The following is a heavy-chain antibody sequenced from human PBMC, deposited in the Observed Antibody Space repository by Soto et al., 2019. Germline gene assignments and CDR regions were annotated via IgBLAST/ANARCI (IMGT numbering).Heavy chain of an antibody. CDR2: IYYSGST. D-gene: IGHD3-10*01. J-gene: IGHJ4*02. V-gene: IGHV4-31*03. CDR1: GGSISSGGYY. Sequence: QVQLQESGPGLVKPSQTLSLTCTVSGGSISSGGYYWSWIRQHPGKGLEWIGYIYYSGSTSYNPCLKRRVTISIDTSKNQFTRKLSSVTAADTAVYYCARDGGYGSGSYRFDYWGQGTLVTVSS. CDR3: ARDGGYGSGSYRFDY.